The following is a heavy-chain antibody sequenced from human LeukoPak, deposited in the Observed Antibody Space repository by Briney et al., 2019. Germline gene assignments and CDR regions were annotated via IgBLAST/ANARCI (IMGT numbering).Heavy chain of an antibody. CDR2: IYYSGST. J-gene: IGHJ3*02. D-gene: IGHD3-10*01. V-gene: IGHV4-61*08. Sequence: SETLSLTCTVSGGSISSGDYYWSWIRQPPGKGLEWIGYIYYSGSTNYNPSLKSRVTISVDTSKNQFSLKLSSVTAADTAVYYCARDITMVRDPGGAFGIWGQGTMVTVSS. CDR1: GGSISSGDYY. CDR3: ARDITMVRDPGGAFGI.